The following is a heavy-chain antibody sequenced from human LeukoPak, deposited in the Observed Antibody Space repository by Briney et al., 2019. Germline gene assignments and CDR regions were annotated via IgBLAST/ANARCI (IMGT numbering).Heavy chain of an antibody. J-gene: IGHJ4*02. CDR3: ATTASRLGY. Sequence: SETLSLTCTVSGGYICSSSHYWGWIRQPPGKVLEWIVSMYYRGSTYYNPSLKSRVTISVDTSNNTFYLQLSTVTAADTAVYYGATTASRLGYWGQGALVTVSS. CDR2: MYYRGST. D-gene: IGHD1-7*01. CDR1: GGYICSSSHY. V-gene: IGHV4-39*07.